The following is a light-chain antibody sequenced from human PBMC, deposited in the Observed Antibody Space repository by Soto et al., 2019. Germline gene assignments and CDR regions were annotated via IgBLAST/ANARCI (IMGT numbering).Light chain of an antibody. CDR1: QSVRSY. Sequence: ALKQSPAPQSLSRGARATLSWRASQSVRSYLAWYKQKPGQAPRLLIDDASNRATGIPARGCGSGSGTDCTLTISSLEPEDFAVYYCQQRSNWPPTFGQGTKVDIK. CDR3: QQRSNWPPT. J-gene: IGKJ1*01. V-gene: IGKV3-11*01. CDR2: DAS.